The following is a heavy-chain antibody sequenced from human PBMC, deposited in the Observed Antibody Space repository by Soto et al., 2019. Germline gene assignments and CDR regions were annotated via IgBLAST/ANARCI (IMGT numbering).Heavy chain of an antibody. Sequence: EVQLLESGGGLVQPGGSLRLSCAASGFTFSTYGMSWVRQAPGKGLEWVSAISNSGGSTSYTGSVRGRFTISRDNSRNTVYLQMNGLRADDTAVYFCAKGAQPTQYYFDFWGQGTLVTVSS. J-gene: IGHJ4*02. V-gene: IGHV3-23*01. CDR3: AKGAQPTQYYFDF. CDR2: ISNSGGST. CDR1: GFTFSTYG. D-gene: IGHD2-2*01.